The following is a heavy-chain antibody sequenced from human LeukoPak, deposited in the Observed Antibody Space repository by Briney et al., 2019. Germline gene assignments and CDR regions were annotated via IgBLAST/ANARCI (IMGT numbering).Heavy chain of an antibody. CDR3: ARDFTYGDYYFDY. CDR1: GGSISSYY. CDR2: IYYSGTT. V-gene: IGHV4-59*01. J-gene: IGHJ4*02. D-gene: IGHD4-17*01. Sequence: SETLPLTCTVSGGSISSYYWSWIRQPPGKGLEWIGYIYYSGTTWYNPSLKGRVTISVDTSKSQVSLTLNSVTAADTAVYYCARDFTYGDYYFDYWGQGTLVTVSS.